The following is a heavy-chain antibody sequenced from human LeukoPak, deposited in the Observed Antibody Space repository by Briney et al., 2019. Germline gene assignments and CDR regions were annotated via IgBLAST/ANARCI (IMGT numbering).Heavy chain of an antibody. Sequence: GGSLRLSCAASGFTFSNYAMTWVRQAPGKGLEWVSVISGSGGSTYYADSGKGRFTISRDNSKNTLYLQMNGLRAEDTAVYYCAKDRYYASGSPTRHYYGMDVWGQGTTVTVSS. J-gene: IGHJ6*02. CDR1: GFTFSNYA. D-gene: IGHD3-10*01. CDR3: AKDRYYASGSPTRHYYGMDV. CDR2: ISGSGGST. V-gene: IGHV3-23*01.